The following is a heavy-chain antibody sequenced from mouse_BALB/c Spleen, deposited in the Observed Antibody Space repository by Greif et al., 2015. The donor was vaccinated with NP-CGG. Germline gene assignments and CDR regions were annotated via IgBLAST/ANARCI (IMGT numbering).Heavy chain of an antibody. D-gene: IGHD1-1*01. CDR2: IDPSDSET. CDR1: GYSFTSYW. V-gene: IGHV1S127*01. Sequence: VQLQQSGPQLVRPGASVKISCKASGYSFTSYWMHWVKQRPGQGLEWIGMIDPSDSETRLNQKFKDKATLTVDKSSSTAYMQLSSPTSEDSAVYYCARYDYGSSYEDYWGQGTTLTVSS. CDR3: ARYDYGSSYEDY. J-gene: IGHJ2*01.